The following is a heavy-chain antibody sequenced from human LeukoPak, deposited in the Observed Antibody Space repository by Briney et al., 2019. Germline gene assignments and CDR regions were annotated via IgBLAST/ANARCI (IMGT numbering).Heavy chain of an antibody. CDR2: IYYSGST. CDR3: AGAYGNWFNP. CDR1: GGSISTYY. V-gene: IGHV4-59*01. J-gene: IGHJ5*02. D-gene: IGHD3-16*01. Sequence: SETLSLTCTVSGGSISTYYWSWIRQPPGKGLEWIGFIYYSGSTNQNPSLRSRVTISVDTSKNQFSLKLNSVTAADTAVYYCAGAYGNWFNPWGQGTLVTVSS.